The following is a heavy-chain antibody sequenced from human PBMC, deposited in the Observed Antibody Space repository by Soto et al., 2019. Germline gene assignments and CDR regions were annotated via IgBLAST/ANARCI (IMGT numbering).Heavy chain of an antibody. CDR2: ISDSGDRT. D-gene: IGHD3-16*02. J-gene: IGHJ3*01. V-gene: IGHV3-23*01. CDR3: AKDRGIIVKACDASDV. Sequence: EVQLMESGGGLVQPGGSLRLSCASSGFTLSMSALNWVRQAPGKGLEWVSYISDSGDRTYYADSVKGRFTISRDRSKNTVSLQMDSLRAEDTAVYYCAKDRGIIVKACDASDVWGQGTKVTVSS. CDR1: GFTLSMSA.